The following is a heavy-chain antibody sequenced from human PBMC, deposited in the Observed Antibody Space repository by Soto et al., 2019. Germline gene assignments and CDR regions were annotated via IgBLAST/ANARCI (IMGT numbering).Heavy chain of an antibody. CDR2: IYYSGST. J-gene: IGHJ1*01. CDR3: ASLSLGLFQH. CDR1: GGSISSSSYY. Sequence: QLQLQESGPGLVKPSETLSLTCTVSGGSISSSSYYWGWIRQPPGKGLEWIGSIYYSGSTYYNPSLKSRFTISVDTSKNQFSLKLSSVTAADTAVYYRASLSLGLFQHWGQGTLVTVSS. V-gene: IGHV4-39*01. D-gene: IGHD3-16*02.